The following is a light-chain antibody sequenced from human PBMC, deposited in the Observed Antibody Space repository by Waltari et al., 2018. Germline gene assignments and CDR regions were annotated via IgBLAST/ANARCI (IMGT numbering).Light chain of an antibody. V-gene: IGLV1-44*01. J-gene: IGLJ1*01. Sequence: QSVLTQPPSASGTPGQRVIISCSGSSSNIGSNFVSWYQQLPGTAPKLLIDNNTQQPSGVTDRFSASESGTSASLAISGLQSEDDADYYCAAWDDSLNGYVFGTGTKVTV. CDR2: NNT. CDR3: AAWDDSLNGYV. CDR1: SSNIGSNF.